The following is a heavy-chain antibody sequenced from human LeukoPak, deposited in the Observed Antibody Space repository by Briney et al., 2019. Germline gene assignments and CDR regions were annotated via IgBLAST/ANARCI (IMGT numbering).Heavy chain of an antibody. V-gene: IGHV4-34*09. CDR1: GGSFSGYY. J-gene: IGHJ4*02. CDR2: INHSGST. CDR3: ARDPDY. Sequence: SETLSLTCAVYGGSFSGYYWSWIRQPPGKGLEWIGEINHSGSTNYNPSLKSRVTISVDTSKNQFSLKLSSVTAADTAVYYCARDPDYWGQGTLVTVSS.